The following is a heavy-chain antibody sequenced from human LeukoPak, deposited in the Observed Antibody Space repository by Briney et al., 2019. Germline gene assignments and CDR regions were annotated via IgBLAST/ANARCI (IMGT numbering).Heavy chain of an antibody. CDR2: INPNSGGT. CDR3: ARPNSSGWYVNLRY. Sequence: GASVRVSCKASGYTFTGYYMHWVRQAPGQGLEWMGWINPNSGGTNYAQKFQGRVTMTRDTSISTAYMELRRLRTDDTAVCYCARPNSSGWYVNLRYWGQGTLVTVSS. D-gene: IGHD6-19*01. J-gene: IGHJ4*02. CDR1: GYTFTGYY. V-gene: IGHV1-2*02.